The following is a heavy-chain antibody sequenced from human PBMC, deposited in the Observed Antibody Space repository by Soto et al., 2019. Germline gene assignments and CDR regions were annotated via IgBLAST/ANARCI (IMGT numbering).Heavy chain of an antibody. CDR2: IYHSGST. J-gene: IGHJ4*02. V-gene: IGHV4-30-2*01. Sequence: TSETLSLTCAVSGGSISSGGYSWSWIRQPPGKGLEWIGYIYHSGSTYYNPSLKSRVTISVDRSKNQFSLKLSSVTAADTAVYYCARSAVAGDFDYWGQGTLVTVSS. D-gene: IGHD6-19*01. CDR1: GGSISSGGYS. CDR3: ARSAVAGDFDY.